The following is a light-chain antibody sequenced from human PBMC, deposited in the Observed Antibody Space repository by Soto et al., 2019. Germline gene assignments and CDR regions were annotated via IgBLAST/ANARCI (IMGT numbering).Light chain of an antibody. CDR3: QQYDSYPRT. CDR2: KAS. CDR1: QSISSW. J-gene: IGKJ1*01. V-gene: IGKV1-5*03. Sequence: DIQMTQSPSTLSASVGDRVTITCRASQSISSWLAWYQQKPGEAPKLLIYKASSLESGVPARFSGSGSGTEFTLTISCLQPGDFATYYFQQYDSYPRTFGQGTKVEIK.